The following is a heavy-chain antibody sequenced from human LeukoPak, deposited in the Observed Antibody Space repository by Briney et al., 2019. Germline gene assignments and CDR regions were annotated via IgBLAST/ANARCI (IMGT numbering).Heavy chain of an antibody. Sequence: SVKVSCKASGYTFTSYGISWVRQAPGQGLEWMGGIIPIFGTANYAQKFQGRVTITADESTSTAYMELSSLRSEDTAMYYCARVVTEYSSSGVDYWGQGTLVTVSS. V-gene: IGHV1-69*13. J-gene: IGHJ4*02. CDR1: GYTFTSYG. D-gene: IGHD6-6*01. CDR2: IIPIFGTA. CDR3: ARVVTEYSSSGVDY.